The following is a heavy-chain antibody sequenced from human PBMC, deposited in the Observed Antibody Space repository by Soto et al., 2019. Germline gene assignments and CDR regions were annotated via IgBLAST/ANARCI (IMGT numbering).Heavy chain of an antibody. CDR1: GGSFSVYY. J-gene: IGHJ6*02. Sequence: SETLSLTCAVYGGSFSVYYWSWIRQPPGKGLEWIGEINHSGSTNYNPSLKSRVTISVDTSKNQFSLKLSSVTAADTAVYYCAVGRIVVVVAANFFSARPYYYGMDVWGQGTTVTVS. D-gene: IGHD2-15*01. V-gene: IGHV4-34*01. CDR2: INHSGST. CDR3: AVGRIVVVVAANFFSARPYYYGMDV.